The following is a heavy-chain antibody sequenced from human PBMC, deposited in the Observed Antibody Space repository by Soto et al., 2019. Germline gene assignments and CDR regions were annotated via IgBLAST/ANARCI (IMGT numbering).Heavy chain of an antibody. J-gene: IGHJ4*02. CDR2: IYYSGST. CDR1: GCSISSSSYY. CDR3: ARRLRAQYYFDY. V-gene: IGHV4-39*01. Sequence: SETLSLTCTFSGCSISSSSYYWGWIRQPPGKGLEWIGSIYYSGSTYYNPSLKSRVTISVDTSKNQFSLKLSSVTAADTAVYYCARRLRAQYYFDYWGQGTLVTVSS.